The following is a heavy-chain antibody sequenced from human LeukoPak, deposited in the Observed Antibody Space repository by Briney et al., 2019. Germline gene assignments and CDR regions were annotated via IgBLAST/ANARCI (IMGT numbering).Heavy chain of an antibody. CDR2: ISDDGTSK. D-gene: IGHD2-2*03. CDR1: GFTFSNHA. Sequence: GGSLRGSCVTSGFTFSNHAMHWVRQGPGKGLEWMAVISDDGTSKFYADSVKGRFTIFRDNSKNTLFLQINSLRPEDTAMYYCARVDDLDAFDIWGQGTLVTVSS. CDR3: ARVDDLDAFDI. V-gene: IGHV3-30*04. J-gene: IGHJ3*02.